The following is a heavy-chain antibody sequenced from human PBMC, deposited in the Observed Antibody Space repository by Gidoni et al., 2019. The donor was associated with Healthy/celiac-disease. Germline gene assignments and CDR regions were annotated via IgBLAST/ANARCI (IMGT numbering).Heavy chain of an antibody. Sequence: QVQLVQSGAEVKKPGASVKVSCKASGSTFTGYYMHWVRQAPGQGLAWMGRINPNSGGTNYAQKVQGRVTMTRDTSISTAYMELSRLRSDDTAVYYCARSISIAAAAPVGYWGQGTLVTVSS. CDR2: INPNSGGT. CDR1: GSTFTGYY. V-gene: IGHV1-2*06. D-gene: IGHD6-13*01. CDR3: ARSISIAAAAPVGY. J-gene: IGHJ4*02.